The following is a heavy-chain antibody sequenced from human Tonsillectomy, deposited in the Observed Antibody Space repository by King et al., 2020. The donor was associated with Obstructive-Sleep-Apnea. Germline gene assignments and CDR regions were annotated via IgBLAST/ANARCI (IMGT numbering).Heavy chain of an antibody. CDR1: GFTFGDYA. J-gene: IGHJ6*02. CDR2: IRSKAYGGTT. V-gene: IGHV3-49*03. CDR3: TGPPPYYYDSSGYPLRMDV. D-gene: IGHD3-22*01. Sequence: VQLVESGGGLVQPGRSLRLSCTASGFTFGDYAMSWFRQAPGKGLEWVGFIRSKAYGGTTEYAASVKGRFTISRDDSKSIAYLQMNSLKTEDTAVYYCTGPPPYYYDSSGYPLRMDVWGQGTTVTVSS.